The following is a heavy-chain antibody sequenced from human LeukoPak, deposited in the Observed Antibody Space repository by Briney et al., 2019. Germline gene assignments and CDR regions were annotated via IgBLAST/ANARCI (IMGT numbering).Heavy chain of an antibody. CDR1: GFSFSFSS. CDR3: ANTRYYDSSGPLDY. J-gene: IGHJ4*02. Sequence: GGSLRLSCAASGFSFSFSSMNWVRQAPGKGLEWVSSISSSSSYIYYADSVKGRFTISRDNAKNSLYLQMNSLRAEDTAVYYCANTRYYDSSGPLDYWGQGTLVTVSS. CDR2: ISSSSSYI. D-gene: IGHD3-22*01. V-gene: IGHV3-21*01.